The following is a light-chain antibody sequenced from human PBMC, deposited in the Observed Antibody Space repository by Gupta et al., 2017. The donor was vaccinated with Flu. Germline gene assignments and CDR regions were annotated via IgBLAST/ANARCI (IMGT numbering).Light chain of an antibody. CDR3: QQVNSYPLT. CDR1: QGISSY. CDR2: DAS. Sequence: DIQLTQSPSSLSASVGDRVTITCRASQGISSYLAWYQQKPGKAPKLLIYDASTLQSGVPSRFSGSVSGTEFTLTISSLQPEDFATYYCQQVNSYPLTFGQGTRLEIK. V-gene: IGKV1-9*01. J-gene: IGKJ5*01.